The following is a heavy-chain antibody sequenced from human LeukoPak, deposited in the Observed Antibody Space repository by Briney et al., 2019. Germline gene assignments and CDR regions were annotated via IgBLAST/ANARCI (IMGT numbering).Heavy chain of an antibody. Sequence: PGGSLRLSCAASGFTFSTYEMNWVRPAPGKGLEWGSSINNSGNTIYYADSVKGRFTISRDNSKNSLYLQMNSLRAEDTAVYYCASGAQSDYWGQGTLVTVSS. D-gene: IGHD1-26*01. V-gene: IGHV3-48*03. CDR3: ASGAQSDY. CDR1: GFTFSTYE. J-gene: IGHJ4*02. CDR2: INNSGNTI.